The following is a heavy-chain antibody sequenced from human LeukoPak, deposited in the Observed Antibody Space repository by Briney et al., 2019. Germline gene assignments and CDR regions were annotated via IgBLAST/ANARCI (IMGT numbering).Heavy chain of an antibody. V-gene: IGHV3-30*03. Sequence: PGGSLRLSCAASGFTFSSYGMHWVRQAPGKGLEWVAVISYDGSNKYYADSVKGRFTISRDNSKNTLYLQMNSLRAEDTAVYYCARDGDILTGYYFDYWGQGTLVTVSS. CDR2: ISYDGSNK. CDR1: GFTFSSYG. CDR3: ARDGDILTGYYFDY. J-gene: IGHJ4*02. D-gene: IGHD3-9*01.